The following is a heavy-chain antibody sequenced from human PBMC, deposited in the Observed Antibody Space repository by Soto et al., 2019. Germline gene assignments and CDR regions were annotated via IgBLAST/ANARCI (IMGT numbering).Heavy chain of an antibody. J-gene: IGHJ4*02. CDR2: IYYSGST. D-gene: IGHD3-16*01. Sequence: QVQLQESGPGLVKPSQTLSLTCTVSGGSISSGGYYWSWIRQHPGKGLEWIGYIYYSGSTYYNPSLKSPGTISVHTSNNQFPLKLSAVTAADTAVDYCARDSTGHAAWGSDYWGQGTLVTVSS. CDR1: GGSISSGGYY. V-gene: IGHV4-31*01. CDR3: ARDSTGHAAWGSDY.